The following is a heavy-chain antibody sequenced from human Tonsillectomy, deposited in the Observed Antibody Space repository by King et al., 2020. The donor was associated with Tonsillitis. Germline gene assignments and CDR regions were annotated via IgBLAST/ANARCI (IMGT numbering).Heavy chain of an antibody. CDR1: GFTFSSYG. V-gene: IGHV3-30*19. Sequence: VQLVESGGGVVQPGRSLRLSCVASGFTFSSYGVHWVRQAPGRGLEWVAVISYDESREHYLDSVKGRVTISRDNSKNTLYLQMNSLRVEDTAVCYCARERLYSSGWGIASWGQGTLVTVSS. D-gene: IGHD6-19*01. J-gene: IGHJ5*02. CDR3: ARERLYSSGWGIAS. CDR2: ISYDESRE.